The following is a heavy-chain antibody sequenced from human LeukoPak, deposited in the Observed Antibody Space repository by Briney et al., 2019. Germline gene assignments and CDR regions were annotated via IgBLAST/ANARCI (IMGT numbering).Heavy chain of an antibody. V-gene: IGHV4-31*03. Sequence: PPQTLSLTCTVSGGSITSADSHWSWIRQHPGQGLEWIGYISYSGSTSYCPSLKSRVAISLDTSKNQFSLKLTSVTAADTAVYYCVRVRTGTSCYDYWGQGARVTVSS. J-gene: IGHJ4*02. CDR3: VRVRTGTSCYDY. CDR2: ISYSGST. CDR1: GGSITSADSH. D-gene: IGHD2-2*01.